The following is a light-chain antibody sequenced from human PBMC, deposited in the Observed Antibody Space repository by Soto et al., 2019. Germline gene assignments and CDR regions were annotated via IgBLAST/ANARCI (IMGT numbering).Light chain of an antibody. V-gene: IGLV2-14*01. J-gene: IGLJ1*01. CDR1: SSDVGGYNY. Sequence: QSVLTQPASVSGSPGQSITISCTGTSSDVGGYNYVSWYQQHPGKAPKLMIYDVSNRPSGVSNRFSGSKSGNTASLTISGLKSEDEADYYCSSYTSRSTFYFFGIGTKVTV. CDR3: SSYTSRSTFYF. CDR2: DVS.